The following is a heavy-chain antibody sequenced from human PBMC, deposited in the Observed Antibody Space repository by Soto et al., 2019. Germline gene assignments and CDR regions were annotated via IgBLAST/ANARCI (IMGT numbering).Heavy chain of an antibody. CDR1: GFTFSSYA. V-gene: IGHV3-23*01. CDR3: AKGPYKGYDFWGGYYNPSGWFDP. J-gene: IGHJ5*02. Sequence: EVQLLESGGGLVQPGGSLRLSCAASGFTFSSYAMSWVRQAPGKGLEWVSAISGSGGSTYYADSVKGRFTISRDNSKNTRYRQMNSLRAEDTAVYYCAKGPYKGYDFWGGYYNPSGWFDPWGQGTLVTVSS. CDR2: ISGSGGST. D-gene: IGHD3-3*01.